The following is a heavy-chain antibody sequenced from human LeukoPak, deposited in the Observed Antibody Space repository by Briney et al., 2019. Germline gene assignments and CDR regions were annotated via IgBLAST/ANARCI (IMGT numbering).Heavy chain of an antibody. CDR2: INPSGGST. J-gene: IGHJ4*02. V-gene: IGHV1-46*01. D-gene: IGHD3-10*01. CDR3: ARVSKPYGSGSYPAYYFDY. Sequence: ASVTVSFTASGYTFTIYYMHWVRQAPGQGLGWMGIINPSGGSTSYAQKFQGRVTMTRDTSTSTVYMELSSLRSEDTAVYYCARVSKPYGSGSYPAYYFDYWGQGTLVTVSS. CDR1: GYTFTIYY.